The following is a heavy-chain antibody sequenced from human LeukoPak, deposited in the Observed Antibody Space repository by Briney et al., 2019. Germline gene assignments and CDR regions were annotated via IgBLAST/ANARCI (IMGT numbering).Heavy chain of an antibody. CDR1: GFTFSSYW. V-gene: IGHV3-74*01. CDR2: IDRDGSRI. Sequence: GGSLRLSCAVSGFTFSSYWMHWVRQAPGKGLVWVSRIDRDGSRINYADSVKGRFTISRDNGKSTLFLQMNSLRAEDAAVYYCVRGNDYGGPHYWGQGTLVTVSS. CDR3: VRGNDYGGPHY. J-gene: IGHJ4*02. D-gene: IGHD4-23*01.